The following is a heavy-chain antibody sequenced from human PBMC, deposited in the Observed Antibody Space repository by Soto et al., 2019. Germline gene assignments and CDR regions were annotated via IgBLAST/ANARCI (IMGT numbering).Heavy chain of an antibody. Sequence: QVQLVESGGGVVQPGRSLRLSCAVSGFTLRSYGMHWVRQAPGKGLEWVAVISYDGTNQHYGDSVRGRFTISRDNSRNTLYLQMNSLRSEDTAVYFCTKPYCSSASCLEPFYYFGMDVWGQGTRVTVSS. D-gene: IGHD2-2*01. V-gene: IGHV3-30*18. CDR2: ISYDGTNQ. J-gene: IGHJ6*02. CDR1: GFTLRSYG. CDR3: TKPYCSSASCLEPFYYFGMDV.